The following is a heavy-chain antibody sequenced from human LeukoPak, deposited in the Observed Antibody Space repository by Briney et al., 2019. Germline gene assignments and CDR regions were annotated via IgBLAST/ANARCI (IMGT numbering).Heavy chain of an antibody. CDR2: IYHSGST. D-gene: IGHD4-17*01. V-gene: IGHV4-38-2*01. Sequence: PSETLSLTCAVSGYSISSGYHWGWIRQPPGKGLERTGSIYHSGSTYYNPSLKSRVTISVDTSKNQFSLKLSSVTAADTAVYYCARVKSTTYYFDYWGQGTLVIVSS. CDR1: GYSISSGYH. CDR3: ARVKSTTYYFDY. J-gene: IGHJ4*02.